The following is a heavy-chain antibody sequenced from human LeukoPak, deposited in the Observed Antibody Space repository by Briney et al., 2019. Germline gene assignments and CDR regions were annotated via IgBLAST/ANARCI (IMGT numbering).Heavy chain of an antibody. CDR1: GGSISSSSYY. CDR2: IYYSGST. V-gene: IGHV4-39*07. CDR3: ARLGSSGWLPYYYYMDV. D-gene: IGHD6-19*01. Sequence: SETLSLTCTVSGGSISSSSYYWGWIRQPPGKGLEWIGSIYYSGSTYYNPSLKSRVTISVDTSKNQFSLKLSSVTAADTAVYYCARLGSSGWLPYYYYMDVWGKGTTVTISS. J-gene: IGHJ6*03.